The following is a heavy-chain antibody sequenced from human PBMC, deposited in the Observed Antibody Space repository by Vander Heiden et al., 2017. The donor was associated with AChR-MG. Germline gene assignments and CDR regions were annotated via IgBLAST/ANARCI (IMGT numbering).Heavy chain of an antibody. D-gene: IGHD3-10*01. Sequence: VQLVHSGTEVNKPRVQVKVSCKAPGYTFSHYGINWVRQAPGRGLEWMGWISAYNRNTNYAQTLQGRVTMTTDTATSTAYMELRSLRSDDTAVYYCARPRRDSGSYYAFEIWGQGTLVTVSS. J-gene: IGHJ3*02. CDR1: GYTFSHYG. CDR3: ARPRRDSGSYYAFEI. CDR2: ISAYNRNT. V-gene: IGHV1-18*01.